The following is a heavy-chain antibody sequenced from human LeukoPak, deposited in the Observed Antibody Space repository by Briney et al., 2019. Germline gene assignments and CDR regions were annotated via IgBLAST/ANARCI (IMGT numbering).Heavy chain of an antibody. CDR1: GFTFSSYA. J-gene: IGHJ4*02. CDR3: AKGRWLQFDY. D-gene: IGHD5-24*01. V-gene: IGHV3-64*01. CDR2: ISSNGGST. Sequence: PGGSLRLSCAASGFTFSSYAMHWVRQAPGKGLEYVSAISSNGGSTYYANSVKGRFTISRDNSKNTLYLQMNSLRAEDTAVYYCAKGRWLQFDYWGQGTLVTVSS.